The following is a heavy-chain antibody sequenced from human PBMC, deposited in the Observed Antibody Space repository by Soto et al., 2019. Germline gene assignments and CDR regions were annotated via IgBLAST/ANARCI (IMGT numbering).Heavy chain of an antibody. Sequence: SVKVSCKASGVTFSNYALTWVRQAPGQGLEWLGGTIPLFGTANYAPKFQGRVTITADKSTSTAYMELSSLRSEDPAVNSCASPRLVGRVFALRPLDPGGQGTLVTVSS. D-gene: IGHD3-3*02. J-gene: IGHJ5*02. CDR1: GVTFSNYA. CDR2: TIPLFGTA. CDR3: ASPRLVGRVFALRPLDP. V-gene: IGHV1-69*06.